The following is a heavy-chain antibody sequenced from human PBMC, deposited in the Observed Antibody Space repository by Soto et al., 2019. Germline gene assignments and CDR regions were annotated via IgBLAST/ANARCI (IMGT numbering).Heavy chain of an antibody. J-gene: IGHJ4*02. CDR1: GFTFSNAW. D-gene: IGHD3-16*02. Sequence: GWSLRLSCAASGFTFSNAWVSWVRQAPGKGLEWVGRIKSKTDGGTTDYAAPVKGRFTISRDDSKNTLYLQMNSLKTEDTAVYYCTTDWSHYDYIWGSYRPMPLWGQGTLVTVSS. CDR3: TTDWSHYDYIWGSYRPMPL. V-gene: IGHV3-15*01. CDR2: IKSKTDGGTT.